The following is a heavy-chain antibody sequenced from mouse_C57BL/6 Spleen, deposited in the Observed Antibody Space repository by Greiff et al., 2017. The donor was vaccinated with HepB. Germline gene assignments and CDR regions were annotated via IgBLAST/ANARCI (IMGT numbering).Heavy chain of an antibody. CDR1: GYSITSGYY. Sequence: EVKLQESGPGLVKPSQSLSLTCSVTGYSITSGYYWNWIRQFPGNKLEWMGYISYDGSNNYNPSLKNRISITRDTSKNQFFLKLNSVTTEDTATYYCARGDSSGPFAYWGQGTLVTVSA. V-gene: IGHV3-6*01. D-gene: IGHD3-2*02. CDR2: ISYDGSN. CDR3: ARGDSSGPFAY. J-gene: IGHJ3*01.